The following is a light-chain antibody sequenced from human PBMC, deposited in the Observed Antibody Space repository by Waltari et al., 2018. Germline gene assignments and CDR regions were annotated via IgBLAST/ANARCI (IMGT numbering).Light chain of an antibody. CDR1: SSTIGARYD. Sequence: SVLTQPPSVSGAPGQSVTISCTGSSSTIGARYDVHWYQQYPGAAPKLLIYGNTNRPSGVPDRFSGSKSGTSASLAITGLQAEDEADYYCQSYDSSLSVLFGGGTKLTVL. CDR3: QSYDSSLSVL. J-gene: IGLJ2*01. V-gene: IGLV1-40*01. CDR2: GNT.